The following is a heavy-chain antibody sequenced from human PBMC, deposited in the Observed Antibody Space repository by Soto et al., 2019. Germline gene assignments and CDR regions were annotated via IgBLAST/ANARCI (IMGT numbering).Heavy chain of an antibody. V-gene: IGHV3-23*01. D-gene: IGHD3-22*01. J-gene: IGHJ4*02. CDR2: ISGSGGST. Sequence: PGGSLRLSCAASGFTFSSYAMSWVRQAPGKGLEWVSAISGSGGSTYYADSVKGRFTISRDNSKNTLYLQMNSLRAEDTAVYYCAKVRGTYYYDSSGYPFDYWGQGTLVTVSS. CDR3: AKVRGTYYYDSSGYPFDY. CDR1: GFTFSSYA.